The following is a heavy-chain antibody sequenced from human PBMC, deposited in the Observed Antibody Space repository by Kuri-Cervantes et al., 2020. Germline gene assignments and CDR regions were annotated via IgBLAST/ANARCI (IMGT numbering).Heavy chain of an antibody. D-gene: IGHD2-8*01. CDR2: IYSGGST. J-gene: IGHJ6*03. CDR1: GCTVSSNY. V-gene: IGHV3-53*01. Sequence: GGSLRLSCAASGCTVSSNYMSWVRQAPGKGLEWVSVIYSGGSTYYADSVQGRFTISRDNSTNTLYLLMNSLRAEDTAVYYCAKAYGPQRQNYFYYYMDVWGKGTPVTVSS. CDR3: AKAYGPQRQNYFYYYMDV.